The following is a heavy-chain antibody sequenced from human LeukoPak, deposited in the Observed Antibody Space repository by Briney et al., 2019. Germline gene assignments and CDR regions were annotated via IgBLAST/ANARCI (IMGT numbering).Heavy chain of an antibody. V-gene: IGHV4-34*01. D-gene: IGHD6-19*01. CDR1: GGSFSGYY. Sequence: SETLSLTCAVYGGSFSGYYWSWIRQPPGKGLEWIGEINHSGSTNYNPSLKSRVTISVDTSKNQFSLKLSSVTAADTAVHYCARGSRGYSSGWYWFDPWGQGTLVTVSS. CDR2: INHSGST. CDR3: ARGSRGYSSGWYWFDP. J-gene: IGHJ5*02.